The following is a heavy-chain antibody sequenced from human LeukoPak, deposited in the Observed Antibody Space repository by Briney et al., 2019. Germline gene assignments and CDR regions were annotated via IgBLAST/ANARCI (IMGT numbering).Heavy chain of an antibody. CDR2: IIPILGIA. V-gene: IGHV1-69*02. J-gene: IGHJ4*02. CDR3: ASEQGCCSSTSCYSSRFIDY. D-gene: IGHD2-2*01. CDR1: GGTFSSYT. Sequence: SVKVSCKASGGTFSSYTISWVRQAPGQGLEWMGRIIPILGIANYAQKFQGRVTITADKSTSTAYMELSSLRSEDTAVYYCASEQGCCSSTSCYSSRFIDYWGQGTLVTVSS.